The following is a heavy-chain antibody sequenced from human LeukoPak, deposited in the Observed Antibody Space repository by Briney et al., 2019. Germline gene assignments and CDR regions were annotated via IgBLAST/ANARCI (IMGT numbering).Heavy chain of an antibody. CDR2: IIPIFGTA. J-gene: IGHJ3*02. D-gene: IGHD2-2*01. Sequence: SVKVSCKASGGTFSSYAISWVRQAPGQGLEWMGGIIPIFGTANYAQKFQGRVTITADESTSTAYMELSSLRSEDTAVYYCARDPAACSSTSCYAGKAFDIWGQGTMVTVSS. CDR3: ARDPAACSSTSCYAGKAFDI. V-gene: IGHV1-69*13. CDR1: GGTFSSYA.